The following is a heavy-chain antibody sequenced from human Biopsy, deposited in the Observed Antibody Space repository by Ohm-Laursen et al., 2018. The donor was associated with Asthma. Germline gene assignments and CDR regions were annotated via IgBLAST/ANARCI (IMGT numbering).Heavy chain of an antibody. CDR3: AKITTDRQKANNWFDP. V-gene: IGHV3-23*01. D-gene: IGHD3-22*01. Sequence: GSLRLSCSVSGFAFNNYSMTWVRQAPGKGLEWVSSISASGGRTFYADSVKGRFTVPRDSSRNTLYLQLSTLRVEDTAVYFCAKITTDRQKANNWFDPWGQGTLVTVSS. CDR1: GFAFNNYS. CDR2: ISASGGRT. J-gene: IGHJ5*02.